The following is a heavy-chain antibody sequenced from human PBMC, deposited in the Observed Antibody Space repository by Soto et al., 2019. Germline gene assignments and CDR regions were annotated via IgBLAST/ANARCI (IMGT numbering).Heavy chain of an antibody. CDR3: TRPRPRSAGFYGVDV. J-gene: IGHJ6*02. CDR2: IIPMFDTP. Sequence: SVKVSCKSSGAAFSNYAISWVRQAPGQGLEWMGDIIPMFDTPNYAQKFQGRVSLTADESSTTAYMELSSLTSDDTAVYYCTRPRPRSAGFYGVDVWGQGTTVTVSS. CDR1: GAAFSNYA. V-gene: IGHV1-69*13.